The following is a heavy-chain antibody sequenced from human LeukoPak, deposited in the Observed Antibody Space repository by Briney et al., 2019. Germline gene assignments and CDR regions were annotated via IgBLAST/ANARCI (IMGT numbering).Heavy chain of an antibody. CDR3: ARGALDFDY. CDR1: GFTFSSYS. CDR2: ISSSSSTI. Sequence: GGSLRLSCAASGFTFSSYSMNWVRXAPGKXLEWVSYISSSSSTIYYADSVKGRFTISRDNAKNSLYLHMNSLKDEDTAVYYCARGALDFDYWGQGTLVTVSS. V-gene: IGHV3-48*02. J-gene: IGHJ4*02.